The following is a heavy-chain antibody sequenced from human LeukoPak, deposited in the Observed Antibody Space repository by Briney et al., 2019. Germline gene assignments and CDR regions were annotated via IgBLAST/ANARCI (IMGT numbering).Heavy chain of an antibody. V-gene: IGHV3-7*03. J-gene: IGHJ6*02. CDR3: ARGGGLDV. CDR2: INHNGNVN. CDR1: QFTFINYS. D-gene: IGHD3-16*01. Sequence: GGSLRLSCAASQFTFINYSMNWARQAPGKGLEWVASINHNGNVNYYVDSVKGRFTISRDNAKNSLYLQMSNLRAEDTAVYFCARGGGLDVWGQGATVTVSS.